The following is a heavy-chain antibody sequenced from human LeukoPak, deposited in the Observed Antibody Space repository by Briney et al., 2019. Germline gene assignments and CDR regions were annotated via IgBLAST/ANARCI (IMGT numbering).Heavy chain of an antibody. CDR1: GYSFTSYW. Sequence: GESLKISCKGSGYSFTSYWIGWVRQMPGKGLEWMGIIYPGDSDTRYSPSFQGQVTISADKSISTAYLQWGSLKASDTAMYYCARTSSGSYYNPYRKFDPWGQGTLVTVSS. J-gene: IGHJ5*02. CDR2: IYPGDSDT. V-gene: IGHV5-51*01. CDR3: ARTSSGSYYNPYRKFDP. D-gene: IGHD3-10*01.